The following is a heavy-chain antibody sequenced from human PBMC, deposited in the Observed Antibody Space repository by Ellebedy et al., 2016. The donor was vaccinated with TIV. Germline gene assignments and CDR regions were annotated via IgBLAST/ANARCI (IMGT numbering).Heavy chain of an antibody. Sequence: GESLKISCAASGFTFSSYAMHWVRQAPGKGLEWVAVISYDGSNKYYADSVKGRFTISRDNSKNTLYLQMNSLRSDDTAVYYCAREYYYDSSGYYPKYYYYGMDVWGQGTTVTVSS. CDR3: AREYYYDSSGYYPKYYYYGMDV. J-gene: IGHJ6*02. CDR2: ISYDGSNK. CDR1: GFTFSSYA. V-gene: IGHV3-30-3*01. D-gene: IGHD3-22*01.